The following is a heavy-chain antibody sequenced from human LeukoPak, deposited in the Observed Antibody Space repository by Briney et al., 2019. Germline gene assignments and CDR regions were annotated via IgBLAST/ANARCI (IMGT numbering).Heavy chain of an antibody. Sequence: GESLKISCKGSEDSFSSYWIGWVRQMPGKGLEWMGIIFPGDSDTKCSPSFQGQVTISADKSNSTAYLQWSSLKASDTAMYYCARPTYDNTGYYRRGWYFDLWGRGTLVTVSS. CDR2: IFPGDSDT. V-gene: IGHV5-51*01. D-gene: IGHD3-22*01. J-gene: IGHJ2*01. CDR3: ARPTYDNTGYYRRGWYFDL. CDR1: EDSFSSYW.